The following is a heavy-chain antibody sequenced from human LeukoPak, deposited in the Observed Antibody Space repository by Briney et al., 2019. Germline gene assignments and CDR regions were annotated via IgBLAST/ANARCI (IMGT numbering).Heavy chain of an antibody. V-gene: IGHV3-23*01. J-gene: IGHJ4*02. D-gene: IGHD3-10*01. CDR3: VKASRGSGSYYYDY. CDR2: ISGSGGST. CDR1: GFTFSSYA. Sequence: PGGSLRLSCAASGFTFSSYAMSWVRQAPGKGLEWVSAISGSGGSTYYADSVKGRITISRDNSKNTLYLQMNSLRAEDTAVYYCVKASRGSGSYYYDYWGQGTLVTVSS.